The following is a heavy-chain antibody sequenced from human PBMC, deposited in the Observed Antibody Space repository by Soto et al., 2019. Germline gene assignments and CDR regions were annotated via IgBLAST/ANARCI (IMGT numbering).Heavy chain of an antibody. Sequence: PSETLSLTCAVYGGSFSGYYWRWIRQTPGKGLEWIGEINHSGSTNYNPSLKSRVTISVDTSKNQFSLKLSSVTAADTAVYYCARVGIGSGSYFGFRLPFDYWGQGTLVTVSS. J-gene: IGHJ4*02. CDR3: ARVGIGSGSYFGFRLPFDY. CDR1: GGSFSGYY. CDR2: INHSGST. V-gene: IGHV4-34*01. D-gene: IGHD3-10*01.